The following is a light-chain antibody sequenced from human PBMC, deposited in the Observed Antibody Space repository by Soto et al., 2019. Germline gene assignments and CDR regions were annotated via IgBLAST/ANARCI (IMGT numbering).Light chain of an antibody. V-gene: IGKV3-15*01. CDR1: QSVNSN. J-gene: IGKJ2*01. CDR2: GAS. CDR3: QQYNNWPPYT. Sequence: EIVMTQSPATLSVSPGERATLSCRASQSVNSNLAWYQQKPGQAPRLLIYGASTRAAGIPARLSGSGSGTEFTLTISGLQSEDFVVYYCQQYNNWPPYTFGQGTKLEIK.